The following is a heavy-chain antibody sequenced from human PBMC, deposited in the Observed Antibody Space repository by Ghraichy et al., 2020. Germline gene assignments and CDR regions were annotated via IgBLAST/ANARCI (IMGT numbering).Heavy chain of an antibody. D-gene: IGHD6-19*01. J-gene: IGHJ4*02. CDR1: GFTFSGYF. CDR3: VRDLSGFLSGWTGPCDY. Sequence: GGSLRLSCAASGFTFSGYFMNWVRQAPGKGLEWVSSISGSSSFIYYADSLKGRFTISRDNAKNSLYLQMNSLRAEDTAVYYCVRDLSGFLSGWTGPCDYWGQGTLVTVSS. V-gene: IGHV3-21*01. CDR2: ISGSSSFI.